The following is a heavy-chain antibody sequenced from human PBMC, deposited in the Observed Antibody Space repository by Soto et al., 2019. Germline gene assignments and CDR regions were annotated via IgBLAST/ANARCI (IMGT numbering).Heavy chain of an antibody. Sequence: SETLSLTCAVYGGSFSGYYWSWIRQPPGKGLEWIGEINHSGSTNYNPSLKSRVTISVDTSKNQFSLKLSSVTAADTAVYYCARGSVAGTAGRFDYWGQGTLVTVSS. CDR1: GGSFSGYY. D-gene: IGHD6-19*01. CDR3: ARGSVAGTAGRFDY. J-gene: IGHJ4*02. CDR2: INHSGST. V-gene: IGHV4-34*01.